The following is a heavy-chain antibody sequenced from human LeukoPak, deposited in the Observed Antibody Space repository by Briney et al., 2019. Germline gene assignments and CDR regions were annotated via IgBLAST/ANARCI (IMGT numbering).Heavy chain of an antibody. CDR3: ASGNLAFDY. J-gene: IGHJ4*02. Sequence: GGSLRLSCAASGFTVSSNYMSWVRQAPGKGLEWVSVIYSVASTYYTDSVKGRFTISRDNSKNTLYLQMNTLRAEDTAVYYCASGNLAFDYWGQGTLVTVSS. D-gene: IGHD1-14*01. CDR1: GFTVSSNY. CDR2: IYSVAST. V-gene: IGHV3-66*01.